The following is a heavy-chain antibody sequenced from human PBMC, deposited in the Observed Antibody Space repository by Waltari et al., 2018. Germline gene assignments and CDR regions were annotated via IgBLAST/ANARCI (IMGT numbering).Heavy chain of an antibody. V-gene: IGHV4-39*07. CDR1: GGSISSSSYY. Sequence: QLQLQESGPGLVKPSETLSLTCTVSGGSISSSSYYWGWIRQPPGKGLEWIGSIYYRGSTYYNPSLKSRFTISVDTSKNQFSLKLSSVTAADTAVYYCAREDVVVVPAARPMDVWGKGTTVTISS. CDR2: IYYRGST. CDR3: AREDVVVVPAARPMDV. D-gene: IGHD2-2*01. J-gene: IGHJ6*04.